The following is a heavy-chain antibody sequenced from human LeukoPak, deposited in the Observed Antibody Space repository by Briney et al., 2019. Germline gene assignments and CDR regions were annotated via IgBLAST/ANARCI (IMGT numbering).Heavy chain of an antibody. CDR1: GFTFSSYA. D-gene: IGHD1-1*01. J-gene: IGHJ6*02. V-gene: IGHV3-23*01. CDR2: ISGSGGST. Sequence: GGSLRLSCAVSGFTFSSYAMSWVRQAPGKGLEWVSAISGSGGSTYYADSVKGRFTISRDNSKNTLYLQMNSLRAEDTAVYYCASSSRYLDYGMDVWGQGTTVTVSS. CDR3: ASSSRYLDYGMDV.